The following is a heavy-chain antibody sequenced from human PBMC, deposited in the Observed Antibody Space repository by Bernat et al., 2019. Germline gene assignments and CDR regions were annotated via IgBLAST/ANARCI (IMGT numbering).Heavy chain of an antibody. CDR3: VLSSDGAFDI. CDR2: IYHCGST. Sequence: QVQLQESGPGLVKPSETLSLTCAVSGYSISSGYYWGCFRQPPGKGLVWIGSIYHCGSTNYNPSLKSRVTISVDNSKNQFFLKLSSVTAADTAVYYCVLSSDGAFDIWGQGTMVTVSS. V-gene: IGHV4-38-2*01. D-gene: IGHD5-24*01. CDR1: GYSISSGYY. J-gene: IGHJ3*02.